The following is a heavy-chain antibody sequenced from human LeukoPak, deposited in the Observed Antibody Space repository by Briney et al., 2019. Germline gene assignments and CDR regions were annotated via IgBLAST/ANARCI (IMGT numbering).Heavy chain of an antibody. V-gene: IGHV3-11*04. CDR3: ARHHSSSWYDNYYYYGMDV. J-gene: IGHJ6*02. CDR1: GFTFSDYY. D-gene: IGHD6-13*01. CDR2: ISSCGSTI. Sequence: GGSLRLSCAASGFTFSDYYMSWIRQAPGKGLEWVSYISSCGSTIYYADSVKGRFTISRDNAKNSLYLQMNSLRAEDTAVYYCARHHSSSWYDNYYYYGMDVWGQGTTVTVSS.